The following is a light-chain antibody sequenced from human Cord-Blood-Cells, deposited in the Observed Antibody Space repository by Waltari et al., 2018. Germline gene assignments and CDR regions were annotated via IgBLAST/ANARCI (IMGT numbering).Light chain of an antibody. CDR2: WAS. V-gene: IGKV4-1*01. CDR1: QSVLYSSNNKNY. J-gene: IGKJ1*01. CDR3: QQYYSTPPT. Sequence: IVMTQSPDSLVVSLGERATITCKSSQSVLYSSNNKNYLAWYQQKPGQPPKLLIYWASTRESGVPDRFSGSGSGTDFTLTISSLQAEDVAVYYCQQYYSTPPTFGQGTKVEIK.